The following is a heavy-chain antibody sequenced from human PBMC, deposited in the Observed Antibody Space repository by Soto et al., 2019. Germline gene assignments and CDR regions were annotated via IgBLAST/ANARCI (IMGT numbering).Heavy chain of an antibody. CDR1: GFTFDDYA. V-gene: IGHV3-9*01. J-gene: IGHJ6*02. Sequence: PGGSLRLSCAASGFTFDDYAMHWVRQVPGEGLEWISGISWNSGSIGYADSVKGRFTISRDNAKNSLYLQMNSLRAEDTALYYCAKDFDHIYALDVWGQGTTVTVSS. CDR3: AKDFDHIYALDV. CDR2: ISWNSGSI.